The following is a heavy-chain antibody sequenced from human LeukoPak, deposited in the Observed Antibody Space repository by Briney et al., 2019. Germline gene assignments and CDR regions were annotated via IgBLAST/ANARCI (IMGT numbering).Heavy chain of an antibody. V-gene: IGHV4-59*01. D-gene: IGHD4-11*01. Sequence: SETLSLTCSVSSGSISVYYWSWIRQPPEKGLEWIGYISYSGSTKYNPSLKSRVTISVDTSKNQFSLKLNSVTAADTAVYYCARGVNSNYDYWGQGTLVTVSS. CDR2: ISYSGST. CDR1: SGSISVYY. J-gene: IGHJ4*02. CDR3: ARGVNSNYDY.